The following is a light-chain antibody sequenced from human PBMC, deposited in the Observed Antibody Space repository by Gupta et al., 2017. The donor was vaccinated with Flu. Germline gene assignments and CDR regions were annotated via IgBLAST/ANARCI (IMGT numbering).Light chain of an antibody. CDR1: QSISSY. CDR2: AAS. J-gene: IGKJ2*03. V-gene: IGKV1-39*01. Sequence: QMTQSPSSLSASVGDRVTITCRASQSISSYLNWYQQKPGKAPKLLIYAASSLQSGVPSRFSGSGSGTDFTLTISSLQPEDVATYYCQQSYSTPRNSFGQGTKLEIK. CDR3: QQSYSTPRNS.